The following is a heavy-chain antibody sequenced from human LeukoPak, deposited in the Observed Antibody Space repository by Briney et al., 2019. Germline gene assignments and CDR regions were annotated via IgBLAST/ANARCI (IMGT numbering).Heavy chain of an antibody. CDR3: ASLRYSSSWHDY. Sequence: ASVKVSCKASGYTFTGYYMHRVRQAPGQGLEWMGRINPNSGGTNYAQKFQGRVTMTRDTSISTAYMELSRLRSDDTAVYYCASLRYSSSWHDYWGQGTLVTVSS. CDR1: GYTFTGYY. V-gene: IGHV1-2*06. CDR2: INPNSGGT. D-gene: IGHD6-13*01. J-gene: IGHJ4*02.